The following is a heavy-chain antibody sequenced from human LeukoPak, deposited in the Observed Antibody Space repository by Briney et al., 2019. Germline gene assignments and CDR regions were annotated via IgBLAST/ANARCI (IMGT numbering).Heavy chain of an antibody. CDR2: MHYSGDT. J-gene: IGHJ4*02. D-gene: IGHD3-10*01. Sequence: SETLSLTCTVSDGSIRNFFWSWIRQPPGKGLEWIGSMHYSGDTKYSPSLRSRVSLSIDTSLHQFSLTLSSVTAADTAVYYCAHFGGNFPSLDFDYWGQGILVTVSS. CDR3: AHFGGNFPSLDFDY. V-gene: IGHV4-59*01. CDR1: DGSIRNFF.